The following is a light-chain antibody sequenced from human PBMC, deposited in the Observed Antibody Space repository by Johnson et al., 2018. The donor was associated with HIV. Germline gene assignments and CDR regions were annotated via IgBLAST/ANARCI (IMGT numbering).Light chain of an antibody. V-gene: IGLV1-51*02. CDR2: ENN. Sequence: HSVLTQPPSVSAAPGQKVTISCSGSSSNIGNNYVSWYQQLPGTAPKLLIYENNKRPSGIPYRFSGSKSGTSATLGITGLQTGAEADYYCGTWDSSLSAAYVFGTGNKVTVL. CDR1: SSNIGNNY. CDR3: GTWDSSLSAAYV. J-gene: IGLJ1*01.